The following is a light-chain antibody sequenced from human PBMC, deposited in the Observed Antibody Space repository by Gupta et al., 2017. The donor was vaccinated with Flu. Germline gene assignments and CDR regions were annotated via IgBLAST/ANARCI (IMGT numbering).Light chain of an antibody. CDR1: SSNIGRNY. CDR2: END. J-gene: IGLJ3*02. CDR3: ETWDSSLSAAV. V-gene: IGLV1-51*02. Sequence: QSVLAQPPSVSAAPGQKVTISCSGRSSNIGRNYVSWYQHLPGTAPKLLISENDMRPSGIPDRFSGSKSGTSATLGITGLQTGDEADYYCETWDSSLSAAVFGGGTKLTVL.